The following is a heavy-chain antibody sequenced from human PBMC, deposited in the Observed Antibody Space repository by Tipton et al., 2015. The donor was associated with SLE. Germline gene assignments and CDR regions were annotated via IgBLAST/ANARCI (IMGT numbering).Heavy chain of an antibody. CDR2: ISSIGSTA. V-gene: IGHV3-48*03. D-gene: IGHD4-17*01. CDR1: GFTISSYE. CDR3: TRDEEGDYDFDY. Sequence: SLRLSCAASGFTISSYEMNWFRQAPGKGLEWLSYISSIGSTAHYADSVKGRFTISRDNAKNSVYLQMNSLRAEDTAVYYCTRDEEGDYDFDYWGLGTLVTVSS. J-gene: IGHJ4*02.